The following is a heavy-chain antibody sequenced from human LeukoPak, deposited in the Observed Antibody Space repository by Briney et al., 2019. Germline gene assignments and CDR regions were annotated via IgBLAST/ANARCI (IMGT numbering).Heavy chain of an antibody. Sequence: GGSLQLSCAASGFTFSSYWMHWVRQAPGKGLVWVSRINSDGSSTNYADSVKGRFTISRDNAKNALYLQMNSLRAEDTAVYYCARGGTTGFPYWGQGTLVTVSS. J-gene: IGHJ4*02. V-gene: IGHV3-74*01. D-gene: IGHD2/OR15-2a*01. CDR1: GFTFSSYW. CDR3: ARGGTTGFPY. CDR2: INSDGSST.